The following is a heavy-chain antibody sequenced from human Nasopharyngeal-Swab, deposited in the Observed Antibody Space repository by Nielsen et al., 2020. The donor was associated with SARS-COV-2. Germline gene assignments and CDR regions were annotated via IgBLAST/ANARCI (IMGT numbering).Heavy chain of an antibody. V-gene: IGHV4-59*08. D-gene: IGHD3-16*02. Sequence: SETLSLTCTVSGGSFSSYYWSWIRQPPGKGLEWIGYIYYSGSTNYNPSLKSRVTISVDTSKNQFSLKLSSVTAADTAVYYCARHANYDYVWGSYRPHDAFDIWGQGTMVTVSS. CDR1: GGSFSSYY. CDR3: ARHANYDYVWGSYRPHDAFDI. J-gene: IGHJ3*02. CDR2: IYYSGST.